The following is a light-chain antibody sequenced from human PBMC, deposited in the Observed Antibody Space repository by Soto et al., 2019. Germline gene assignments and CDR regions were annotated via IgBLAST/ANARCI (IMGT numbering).Light chain of an antibody. CDR1: QTISSW. J-gene: IGKJ1*01. CDR2: DAS. Sequence: DLQITQDPSTLPASVGARATITCWASQTISSWLAWYQQKPGKGPDLLIYDASRLAGGFPSRFSGSESGTEFTLTIGSLQPEDYATDFCQQYYNYSSVGQETKVEI. CDR3: QQYYNYSS. V-gene: IGKV1-5*01.